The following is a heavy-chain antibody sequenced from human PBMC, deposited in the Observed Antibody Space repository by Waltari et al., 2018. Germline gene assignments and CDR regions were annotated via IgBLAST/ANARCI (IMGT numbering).Heavy chain of an antibody. CDR1: GYNLTELS. V-gene: IGHV1-24*01. J-gene: IGHJ4*02. CDR2: FGPEDGET. CDR3: ATTGRGYSYGLDY. Sequence: QVQLVQSGAEVKKPGASVKVSCKVSGYNLTELSMHWVRQAPGTGLEGMGGFGPEDGETIYTKKVQGRVTMTEDTATDTAYMELSSLRSEETAVYYCATTGRGYSYGLDYWGQGTLVTVSS. D-gene: IGHD5-18*01.